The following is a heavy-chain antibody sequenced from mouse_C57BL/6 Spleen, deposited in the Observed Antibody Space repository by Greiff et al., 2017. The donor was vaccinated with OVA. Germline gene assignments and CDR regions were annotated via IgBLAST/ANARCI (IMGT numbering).Heavy chain of an antibody. CDR1: GYSITSGYY. CDR2: ISYDGSN. J-gene: IGHJ4*01. V-gene: IGHV3-6*01. Sequence: EVQVVESGPGLVKPSQSLSLTCSVTGYSITSGYYWNWIRQFPGNKLEWMGYISYDGSNNYNPSLKNRISITRDTSKNQFFLKLNSVTTEDTATYYCARGGYYGSGAMDYWGQGTSVTVSS. D-gene: IGHD1-1*01. CDR3: ARGGYYGSGAMDY.